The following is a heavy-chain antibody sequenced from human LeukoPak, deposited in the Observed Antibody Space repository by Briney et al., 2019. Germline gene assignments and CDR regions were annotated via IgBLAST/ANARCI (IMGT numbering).Heavy chain of an antibody. CDR2: ISYDGGNK. CDR3: AKAKGGDGYTPYDY. J-gene: IGHJ4*02. CDR1: GFTFSSYG. Sequence: GGSLRLSCAASGFTFSSYGMHWVRQAPGKGLEWVAVISYDGGNKYYADSVKGRFTISRDESKNTLLLQMNSLRAEDTAVYYCAKAKGGDGYTPYDYWGQGTLVTVSS. V-gene: IGHV3-30*18. D-gene: IGHD5-24*01.